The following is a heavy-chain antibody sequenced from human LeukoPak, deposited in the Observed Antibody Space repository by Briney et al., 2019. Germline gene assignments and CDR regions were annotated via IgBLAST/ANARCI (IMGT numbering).Heavy chain of an antibody. D-gene: IGHD3-9*01. V-gene: IGHV3-23*01. CDR3: AKDSYYDILTGPPYDP. Sequence: PGGSLRLSCAASGFTFSSYAMSWVRQAPGKGLEWVSAISGSGGSTYYADSVKGRFTISRDNSKNTLYLQMNSLRAEVTAVYYCAKDSYYDILTGPPYDPWGQGTLVTVSS. CDR2: ISGSGGST. J-gene: IGHJ5*02. CDR1: GFTFSSYA.